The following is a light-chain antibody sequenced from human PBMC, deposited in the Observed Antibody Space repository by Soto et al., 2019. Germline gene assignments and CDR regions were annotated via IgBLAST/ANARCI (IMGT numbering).Light chain of an antibody. CDR1: SNDVGGYAY. CDR2: EVS. CDR3: CSYTGNTTPG. Sequence: QSVLTQPASVSGSPGQSITISCTGTSNDVGGYAYVSWYQQYPGKAPKLVISEVSNRPSGVSHRLSGSRSGNTASLTISGLQAEDEADYHCCSYTGNTTPGFGGGTKVTVL. J-gene: IGLJ3*02. V-gene: IGLV2-14*01.